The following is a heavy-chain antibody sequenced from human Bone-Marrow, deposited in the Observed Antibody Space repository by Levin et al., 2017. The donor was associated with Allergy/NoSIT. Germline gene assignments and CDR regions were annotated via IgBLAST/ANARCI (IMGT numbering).Heavy chain of an antibody. CDR3: ARGGDCSTTNCDNWFDA. CDR2: INSDGSST. CDR1: GFTFSRNW. Sequence: GGSLRLSCAASGFTFSRNWIHWVRQAPGKGLVWVSRINSDGSSTSHADSVTGRFTISRDNAKNTVDLQMNSLRTEDTAVYYCARGGDCSTTNCDNWFDAWGQGTLVTVSS. D-gene: IGHD2-2*01. V-gene: IGHV3-74*01. J-gene: IGHJ5*02.